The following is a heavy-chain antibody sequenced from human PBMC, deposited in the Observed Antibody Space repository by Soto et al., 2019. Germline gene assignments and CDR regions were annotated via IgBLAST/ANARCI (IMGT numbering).Heavy chain of an antibody. CDR1: GFTFRSFT. J-gene: IGHJ5*02. V-gene: IGHV3-21*01. D-gene: IGHD6-13*01. CDR2: ISSNSAYI. CDR3: TRDASRDSSARGWFDP. Sequence: GGSLRLSCAASGFTFRSFTTNWVRQAPGKGLEWVSTISSNSAYIYYTDALRGRFTISRDNAKNSLHLQMNSLRAEDTAVYYCTRDASRDSSARGWFDPWGPGTLVTVSS.